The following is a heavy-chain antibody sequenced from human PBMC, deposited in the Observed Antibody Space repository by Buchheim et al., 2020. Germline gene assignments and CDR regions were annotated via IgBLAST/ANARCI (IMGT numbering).Heavy chain of an antibody. Sequence: QVQLQESGPGLVKPSETLSLTCTVSGGSISSYYWSWIRQPPGKGLEWIGYIYYSGSTNYNPSLKSRVTISVDTSKNQFSLKLSSVTAADTAVYYCARVGGTQYGDYSYYYYGMDVWGQGTT. CDR3: ARVGGTQYGDYSYYYYGMDV. J-gene: IGHJ6*02. V-gene: IGHV4-59*01. D-gene: IGHD4-17*01. CDR2: IYYSGST. CDR1: GGSISSYY.